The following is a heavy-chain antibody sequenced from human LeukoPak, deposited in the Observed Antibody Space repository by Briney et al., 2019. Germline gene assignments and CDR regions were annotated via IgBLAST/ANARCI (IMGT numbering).Heavy chain of an antibody. D-gene: IGHD5-24*01. CDR1: GGSISSYY. J-gene: IGHJ3*02. V-gene: IGHV4-4*07. Sequence: SETLSLTCTVSGGSISSYYWSWIRQPAGKGLEWIGRIYTSGSTNYNPSLKSRVTMSVDTSKNQFSLKLSSVTAADTAVYYCAREDGYNRVRAFDIWGQGTMVTVSS. CDR3: AREDGYNRVRAFDI. CDR2: IYTSGST.